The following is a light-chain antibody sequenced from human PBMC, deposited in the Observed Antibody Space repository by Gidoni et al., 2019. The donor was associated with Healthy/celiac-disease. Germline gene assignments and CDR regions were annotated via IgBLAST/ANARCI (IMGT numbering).Light chain of an antibody. CDR1: QSVLYSSNNKNY. Sequence: DIVMTQSPDSLAVSLGERATINCKSSQSVLYSSNNKNYLAWSQQKPGQPPKLLIYWASTRESGVPDRFSGSGSGTDVTLTISSLQAEDVAVYYCQQYYSTPLTFGQGTKVEIK. CDR3: QQYYSTPLT. CDR2: WAS. J-gene: IGKJ1*01. V-gene: IGKV4-1*01.